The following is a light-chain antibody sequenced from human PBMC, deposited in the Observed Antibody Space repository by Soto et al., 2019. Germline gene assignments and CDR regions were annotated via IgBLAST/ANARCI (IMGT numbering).Light chain of an antibody. CDR2: GSS. Sequence: QLVLTQPPSVSGAPGQRVTISCTGSSSNIGAGHVVHWYQQFPGRAPNLLIYGSSNRPSGVPDRFSGSKSGTSASLAITGLQAEDEADYYCQSYDNTLSASVFGGGTKVIVL. CDR1: SSNIGAGHV. J-gene: IGLJ2*01. V-gene: IGLV1-40*01. CDR3: QSYDNTLSASV.